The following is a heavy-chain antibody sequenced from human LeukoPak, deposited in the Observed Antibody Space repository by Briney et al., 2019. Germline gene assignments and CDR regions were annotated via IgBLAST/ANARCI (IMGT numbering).Heavy chain of an antibody. CDR1: GGTFSSYA. CDR3: ARDGWSQTLYYFDY. J-gene: IGHJ4*02. V-gene: IGHV1-18*01. Sequence: ASVKVSCKASGGTFSSYAISWVRQAPGQGLEWMGWISAYNGNTNYAQKLQGRVTMTTDTSTSTAYMELRSLRSDDTAVYYCARDGWSQTLYYFDYWGQGTLVTVSS. CDR2: ISAYNGNT. D-gene: IGHD3-3*01.